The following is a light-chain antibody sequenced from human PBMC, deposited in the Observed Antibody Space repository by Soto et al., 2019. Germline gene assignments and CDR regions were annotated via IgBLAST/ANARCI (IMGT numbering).Light chain of an antibody. J-gene: IGKJ1*01. V-gene: IGKV1-27*01. CDR3: KKYNSPPGT. CDR2: AAS. CDR1: QDIGNS. Sequence: DIQMTQSPSSLSASVGDRVTITCRASQDIGNSLAWYQQRPGKVPKLLIYAASALQSGVPSRFSGSGSGTIFTPPIRTLHPEDFALFSCKKYNSPPGTFGKGTRVDFK.